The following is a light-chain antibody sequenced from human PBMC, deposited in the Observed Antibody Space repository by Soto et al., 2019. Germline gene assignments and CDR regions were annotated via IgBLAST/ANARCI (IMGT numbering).Light chain of an antibody. CDR2: DAS. J-gene: IGKJ1*01. CDR3: KQYNYFWA. CDR1: QSISSW. V-gene: IGKV1-5*01. Sequence: DIQMTQSPSTLSASVGDRVTITCRASQSISSWLAWYQQKPGKAPKLLIYDASNLESGVPSRFSGGGSGTEFSLTISSLQPDDLATYYCKQYNYFWAFGQGTRVEIK.